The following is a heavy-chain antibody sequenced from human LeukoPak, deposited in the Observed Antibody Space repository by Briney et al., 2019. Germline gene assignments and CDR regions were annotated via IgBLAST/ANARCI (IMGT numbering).Heavy chain of an antibody. Sequence: SETLSLTCTVSGGSISSGDYYWGWIRQPPGKGLEWIGSIYHSGSTYYNPSLKSRVTISVDTSKNQFSLKLSSVTAADTAVYYCACSSTSLRFDPWGQGTLVTVSS. J-gene: IGHJ5*02. CDR1: GGSISSGDYY. CDR3: ACSSTSLRFDP. V-gene: IGHV4-39*01. CDR2: IYHSGST. D-gene: IGHD2-2*01.